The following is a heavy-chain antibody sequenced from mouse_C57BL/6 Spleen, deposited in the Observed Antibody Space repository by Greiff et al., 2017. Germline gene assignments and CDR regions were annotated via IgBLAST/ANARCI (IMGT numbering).Heavy chain of an antibody. CDR1: GFNIKNTY. Sequence: EVQLQQSVAELVRPGASVKLSCTASGFNIKNTYMHWVKQRPEQGLEWIGRIDPANGNTKYAPKFQGKATITADTSSNTAYLQLSSLTSEDTAIYYCARSASLFITTVVDFDYWGQGTTLTVSS. CDR3: ARSASLFITTVVDFDY. J-gene: IGHJ2*01. CDR2: IDPANGNT. V-gene: IGHV14-3*01. D-gene: IGHD1-1*01.